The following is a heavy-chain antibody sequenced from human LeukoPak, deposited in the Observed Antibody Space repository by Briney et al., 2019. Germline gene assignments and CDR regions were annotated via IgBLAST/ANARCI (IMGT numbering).Heavy chain of an antibody. CDR3: ARSPAVTTLYFDY. J-gene: IGHJ4*02. CDR1: GGSISNYC. V-gene: IGHV4-59*08. CDR2: FYYSGST. D-gene: IGHD4-17*01. Sequence: SETLSLTCTVSGGSISNYCWSWIRQPPGEGLEWIGYFYYSGSTNYNPSLKSRVTISVDTSKNQFSLKLSSVTAADTAVYYCARSPAVTTLYFDYWGQGTLVTVSS.